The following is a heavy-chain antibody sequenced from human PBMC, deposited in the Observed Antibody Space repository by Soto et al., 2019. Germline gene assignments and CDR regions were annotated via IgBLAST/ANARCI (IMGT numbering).Heavy chain of an antibody. V-gene: IGHV4-59*01. J-gene: IGHJ5*02. Sequence: PSETLSLTCTVSGGSISSYYWSWIRQPPGKGLEWIGYIYYSGSTNYNPSLKSRVTISVDTSKNQFSLKLSSVTAADTAVYYCAREFQAIGGLGETGSAPGGRGTRVPV. CDR1: GGSISSYY. D-gene: IGHD3-10*01. CDR2: IYYSGST. CDR3: AREFQAIGGLGETGSAP.